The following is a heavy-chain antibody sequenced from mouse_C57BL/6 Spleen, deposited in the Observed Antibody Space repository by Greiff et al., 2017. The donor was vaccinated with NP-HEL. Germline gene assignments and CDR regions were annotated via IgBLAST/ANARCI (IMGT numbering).Heavy chain of an antibody. CDR2: IYPGSGST. CDR3: ARVPMVTTPFDY. V-gene: IGHV1-55*01. J-gene: IGHJ2*01. Sequence: QVQLQQSGAELVKPGASVKMSCKASGYTFTSYWITWVKQRPGQGLEWIGDIYPGSGSTNYNEKFKSKATLTVDTSSSTAYMQLSSLTSEDSAVYYCARVPMVTTPFDYWGQGTTLTVSS. D-gene: IGHD2-2*01. CDR1: GYTFTSYW.